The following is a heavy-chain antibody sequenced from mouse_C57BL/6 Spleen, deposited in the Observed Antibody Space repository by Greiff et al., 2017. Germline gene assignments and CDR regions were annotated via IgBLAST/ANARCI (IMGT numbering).Heavy chain of an antibody. V-gene: IGHV1-80*01. CDR1: GYAFSSYW. Sequence: QVQLQQSGAELVKPGASVKISCKASGYAFSSYWMNWVKQRPGKGLEWIGQIYPGDGATNYNGKFKGKATLTADKSSSTAYMQLSSLTSEDSAVYFCARGDYDRFWFAYWGQGTLVTVSA. D-gene: IGHD2-4*01. CDR2: IYPGDGAT. CDR3: ARGDYDRFWFAY. J-gene: IGHJ3*01.